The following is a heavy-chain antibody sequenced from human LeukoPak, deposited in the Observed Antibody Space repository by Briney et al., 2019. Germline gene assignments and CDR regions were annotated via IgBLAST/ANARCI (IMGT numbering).Heavy chain of an antibody. D-gene: IGHD4-17*01. Sequence: GASVKVSCKASGYTFITYDINWVRQATGQGLEWMGWMNPNSGNTGYAKKFQGRVTMTRNTSISTAYMELSSLRSEDTAVYYCAKDTYGDRSYWYFDLWGRGTLVTVSS. CDR1: GYTFITYD. CDR2: MNPNSGNT. V-gene: IGHV1-8*01. J-gene: IGHJ2*01. CDR3: AKDTYGDRSYWYFDL.